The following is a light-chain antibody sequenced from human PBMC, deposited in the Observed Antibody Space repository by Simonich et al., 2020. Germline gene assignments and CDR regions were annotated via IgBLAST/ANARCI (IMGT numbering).Light chain of an antibody. CDR2: EDN. V-gene: IGLV6-57*03. Sequence: NFMLTQPHSVSESPGKTVTISCTRSSGSIASNYVQWYQQRPGSAPTTVIYEDNQRPSGLPDRFSGSIDSSSTSASLTISGLKTEDEADYYCQSYDSSNSWVFGGGTKLTVL. J-gene: IGLJ3*02. CDR1: SGSIASNY. CDR3: QSYDSSNSWV.